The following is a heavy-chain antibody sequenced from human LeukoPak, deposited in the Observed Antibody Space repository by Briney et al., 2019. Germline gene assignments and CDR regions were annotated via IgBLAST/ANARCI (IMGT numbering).Heavy chain of an antibody. J-gene: IGHJ4*02. CDR1: GFTFDDYA. CDR2: ISWNSGSI. D-gene: IGHD5-18*01. V-gene: IGHV3-9*01. CDR3: AKGYSYGYDPSYYFDY. Sequence: GRSLRLSCAASGFTFDDYAMHWVRQAPGKGLEWVSGISWNSGSIGYADSVKGRFTISRDNAKNSLYLQMNSLRAEDTALYYCAKGYSYGYDPSYYFDYWGQGTLVTVSS.